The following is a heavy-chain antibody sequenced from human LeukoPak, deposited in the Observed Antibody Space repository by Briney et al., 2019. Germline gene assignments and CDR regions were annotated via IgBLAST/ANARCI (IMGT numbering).Heavy chain of an antibody. D-gene: IGHD3-22*01. Sequence: ASVKVSCKASGYTFSSYYIHWVRQAPGQGLEWMGIIHPSGGSTLYAQKFQGRVTMTRDTSTSTVFMELSSLKSEDTAVYYCAKSNGYGLIDIWGQGTMVTVSS. CDR1: GYTFSSYY. J-gene: IGHJ3*02. CDR2: IHPSGGST. V-gene: IGHV1-46*01. CDR3: AKSNGYGLIDI.